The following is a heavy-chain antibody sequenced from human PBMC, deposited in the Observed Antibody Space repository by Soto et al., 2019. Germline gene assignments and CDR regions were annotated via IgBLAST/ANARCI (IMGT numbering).Heavy chain of an antibody. CDR2: ISWNSATI. CDR3: AKEYIDLGLYSKHGLYV. J-gene: IGHJ6*02. D-gene: IGHD3-3*01. CDR1: GFSFDDYA. Sequence: EVQLVESGGGLVQPGGSLRLFCAASGFSFDDYAMHWVRQAPGKGLEWVSGISWNSATIAYGDSVKGRITISRDNAKNSLYLQMNSLRSEDSALYYCAKEYIDLGLYSKHGLYVWGQGTTLTVSS. V-gene: IGHV3-9*01.